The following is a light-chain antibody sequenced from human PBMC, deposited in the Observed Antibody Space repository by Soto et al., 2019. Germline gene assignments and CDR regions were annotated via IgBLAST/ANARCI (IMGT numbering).Light chain of an antibody. CDR2: GAS. CDR3: QEYGISLPLT. V-gene: IGKV3-20*01. Sequence: ENVLTQSPGTLSLSPGERATLSCWASQNVNNNYLAWYQQKPGQAPRLLIYGASSRATGIPDRFSGSGSGTDFTLTISRLDPQDSAVYYCQEYGISLPLTVGGGTKVDIK. CDR1: QNVNNNY. J-gene: IGKJ4*01.